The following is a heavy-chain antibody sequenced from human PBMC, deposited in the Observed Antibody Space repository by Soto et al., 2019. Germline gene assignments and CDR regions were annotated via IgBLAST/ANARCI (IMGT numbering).Heavy chain of an antibody. J-gene: IGHJ6*02. CDR2: ISYDGSNK. CDR3: AREKGVTMVRGVAYYYGMDV. V-gene: IGHV3-30-3*01. D-gene: IGHD3-10*01. Sequence: QVQLVESGGGVVQPGRSLRLSCAASGFTFSSYAMHWVRQAPGKGLEWVAVISYDGSNKYYADSVKGRFTISRDNSKNTLYLQMNSLRAGDTAVYYCAREKGVTMVRGVAYYYGMDVWGQGTTFTVSS. CDR1: GFTFSSYA.